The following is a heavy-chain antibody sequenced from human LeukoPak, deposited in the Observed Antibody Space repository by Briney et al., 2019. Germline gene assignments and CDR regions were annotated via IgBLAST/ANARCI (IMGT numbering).Heavy chain of an antibody. CDR2: IYHSGST. D-gene: IGHD5-12*01. V-gene: IGHV4-30-2*01. CDR3: ASDSGYDSLGDYYYYGMDV. CDR1: GGSISSGGYS. J-gene: IGHJ6*02. Sequence: SETLSLTCAVSGGSISSGGYSWSWIRQPPGKGLEWIGYIYHSGSTYYNPSLKSRVTISVDRSKNQFSLKLSSVTAADTAVYHCASDSGYDSLGDYYYYGMDVWGQGTTVTVSS.